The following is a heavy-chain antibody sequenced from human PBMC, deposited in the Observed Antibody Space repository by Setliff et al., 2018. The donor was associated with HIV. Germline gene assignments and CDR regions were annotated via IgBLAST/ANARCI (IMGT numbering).Heavy chain of an antibody. CDR3: ARDAPTVYANGWFDP. CDR2: IHHSGST. CDR1: GYSITSGYY. J-gene: IGHJ5*02. V-gene: IGHV4-38-2*02. D-gene: IGHD2-8*01. Sequence: SETLSLTCSVSGYSITSGYYWGWIRQPPGKGLEWIGSIHHSGSTYYNPSLRSRVIISVDTSKNEFSLKVSSVTAADTAVYYCARDAPTVYANGWFDPWGQGTLVTVSS.